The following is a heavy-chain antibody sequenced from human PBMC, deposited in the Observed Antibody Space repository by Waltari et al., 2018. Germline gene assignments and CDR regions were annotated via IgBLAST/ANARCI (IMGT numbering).Heavy chain of an antibody. V-gene: IGHV3-49*03. CDR2: IGSKADGGTT. Sequence: EVQLVESGGGLVQPGRSLRLSCTASGFTFGDYAMSWFRQAPGKGREGVGFIGSKADGGTTEYAPSVKGRCTISTDDSKSIAYLQMNSLKTEDTAVYYCTSIRYFDWLLPGYWGQGTLVTVSS. CDR1: GFTFGDYA. CDR3: TSIRYFDWLLPGY. D-gene: IGHD3-9*01. J-gene: IGHJ4*02.